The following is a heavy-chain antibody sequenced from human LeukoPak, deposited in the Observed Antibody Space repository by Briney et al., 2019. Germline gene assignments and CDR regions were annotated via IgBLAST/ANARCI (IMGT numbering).Heavy chain of an antibody. CDR1: GGTISRHY. D-gene: IGHD1-26*01. J-gene: IGHJ3*02. Sequence: PSETLSLTCTVSGGTISRHYWSWIRQPPGKGLEWIAYIDYRGSTNYNPSLKSRLTISLDASNNQFSLKLSSVTAADTALYYCARDRRRDRLHAFDIWGQGTMVTVSS. CDR2: IDYRGST. V-gene: IGHV4-59*11. CDR3: ARDRRRDRLHAFDI.